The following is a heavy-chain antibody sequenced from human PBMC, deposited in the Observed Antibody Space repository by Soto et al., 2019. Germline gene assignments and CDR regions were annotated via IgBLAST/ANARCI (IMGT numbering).Heavy chain of an antibody. CDR1: GFSIISGAYS. CDR3: ARGLWNDVFQY. CDR2: VHHTGST. Sequence: LSLTCAVSGFSIISGAYSWTWIRHPPGKGLEWIGYVHHTGSTTYNPSLKTRVNISVDRPNNQFFLTLTSATAADSAIYYCARGLWNDVFQYWGRGILVTVSS. V-gene: IGHV4-30-2*01. J-gene: IGHJ1*01. D-gene: IGHD1-1*01.